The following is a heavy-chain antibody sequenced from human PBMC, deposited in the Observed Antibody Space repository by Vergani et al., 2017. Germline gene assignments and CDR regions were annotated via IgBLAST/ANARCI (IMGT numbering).Heavy chain of an antibody. V-gene: IGHV4-39*07. CDR3: ARDGGVRDYGSGMWGY. CDR2: IYYSGST. CDR1: GGPISSSSYY. Sequence: QLQLQESGPGLVKPSETLSLPCTVSGGPISSSSYYWGWIRQPPGKGLEWIGRIYYSGSTYDKPSPKSRVTIAVDTSKNQFSLKLGSVSAADTAVYYCARDGGVRDYGSGMWGYWGQGTLVTVSS. D-gene: IGHD3-10*01. J-gene: IGHJ4*02.